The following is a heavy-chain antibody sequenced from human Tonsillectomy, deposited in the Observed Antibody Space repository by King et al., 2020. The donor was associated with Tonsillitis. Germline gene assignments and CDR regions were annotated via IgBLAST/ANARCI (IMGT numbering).Heavy chain of an antibody. CDR3: ARGSIVVKVYDIETRLDWFDP. CDR2: INSDGSSA. D-gene: IGHD2-8*01. Sequence: VQLVESGGGLVQPGGSLRLSCAASGFTFSNYRMHWVRQAPGKGLVWVSRINSDGSSASYADSVKGRFTISRDNAKNTLYLQMNSLRAEDTAVYYCARGSIVVKVYDIETRLDWFDPWGQGTLVTVSS. J-gene: IGHJ5*02. V-gene: IGHV3-74*01. CDR1: GFTFSNYR.